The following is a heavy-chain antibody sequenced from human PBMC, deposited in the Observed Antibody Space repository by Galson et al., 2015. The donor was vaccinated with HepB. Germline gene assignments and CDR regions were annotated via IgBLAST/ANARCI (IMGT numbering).Heavy chain of an antibody. CDR3: ATQGLPGVWAPPDN. J-gene: IGHJ4*02. D-gene: IGHD3-9*01. CDR1: GFTFSDYY. V-gene: IGHV3-11*03. Sequence: SLRFSCAASGFTFSDYYMNWIRQAPGKGLEWVSWISSGGSDTNYADSVRGRFTVSRDNAKNSLYLQMISLRAEDTAVYYCATQGLPGVWAPPDNWGQGILVTVSS. CDR2: ISSGGSDT.